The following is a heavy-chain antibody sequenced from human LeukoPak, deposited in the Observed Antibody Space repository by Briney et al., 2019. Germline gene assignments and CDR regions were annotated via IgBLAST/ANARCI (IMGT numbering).Heavy chain of an antibody. Sequence: GGSLRLSCVASGLPIADFAMHWVRQAPGKGLEWVPLISGDGVSTFYADPVKGRFSISRDNSKNSLYLEMTSLRTEDAAMYYCAKESGKFDYWGQGTLVAVSS. V-gene: IGHV3-43*02. J-gene: IGHJ4*02. CDR1: GLPIADFA. CDR3: AKESGKFDY. CDR2: ISGDGVST.